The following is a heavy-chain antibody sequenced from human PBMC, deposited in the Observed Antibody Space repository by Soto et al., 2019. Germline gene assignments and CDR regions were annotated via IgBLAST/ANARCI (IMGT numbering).Heavy chain of an antibody. Sequence: GGSLRLSCAASGFTFSSCAMSWVRQAPAKGLEWVSAIRDSDSGGTTYYADSVKGRFTISRDDSKNTLYLQMSSLRAEDTAVYYCAKDISSFRSSGFVFDPWGQGTLVTVSS. CDR2: IRDSDSGGTT. D-gene: IGHD6-19*01. V-gene: IGHV3-23*01. CDR1: GFTFSSCA. CDR3: AKDISSFRSSGFVFDP. J-gene: IGHJ5*02.